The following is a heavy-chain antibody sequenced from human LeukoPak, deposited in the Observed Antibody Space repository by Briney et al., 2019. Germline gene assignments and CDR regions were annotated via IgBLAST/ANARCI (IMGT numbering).Heavy chain of an antibody. D-gene: IGHD1-1*01. J-gene: IGHJ4*02. CDR2: IKQDGSEK. CDR1: GFTFSSYW. CDR3: ARVPGVQLERRYYFDY. V-gene: IGHV3-7*01. Sequence: GGSLRLSCAASGFTFSSYWMSWVRQAPGKGLEWVANIKQDGSEKYYVDSVKGRFTISRDNAKNSLYLQMNSLRAEDTAIYYCARVPGVQLERRYYFDYWGQGTLVTVSS.